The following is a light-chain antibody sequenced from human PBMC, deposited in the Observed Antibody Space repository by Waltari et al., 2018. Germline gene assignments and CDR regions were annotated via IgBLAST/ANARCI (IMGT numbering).Light chain of an antibody. Sequence: EVVMTQSPATLSVSPGERATLSCRASQSVNGDLAWYQQRPGQAPRLLIHDASTRATGIPVRFSGSGSGTEFTLTISSLQSEDSAIYCCQQYNNWPPTFGRGTKVEIK. J-gene: IGKJ4*01. CDR3: QQYNNWPPT. CDR2: DAS. CDR1: QSVNGD. V-gene: IGKV3-15*01.